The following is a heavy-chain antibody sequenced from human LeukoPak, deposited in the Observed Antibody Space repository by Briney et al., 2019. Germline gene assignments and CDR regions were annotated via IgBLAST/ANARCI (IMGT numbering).Heavy chain of an antibody. Sequence: GGSLRLSCAASGFTFRDYAMSWVRQAPGKGLEWVSAISGSGGSTYYADSVKGRFTISRDNSKNTLYLQMNSLRAEDTAVYYCAKDRSSWSQDAYFDYWGQGTLVTVSS. V-gene: IGHV3-23*01. J-gene: IGHJ4*02. CDR2: ISGSGGST. CDR1: GFTFRDYA. D-gene: IGHD6-13*01. CDR3: AKDRSSWSQDAYFDY.